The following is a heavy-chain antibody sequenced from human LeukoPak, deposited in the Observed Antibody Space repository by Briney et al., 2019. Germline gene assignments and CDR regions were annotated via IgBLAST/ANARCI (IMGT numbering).Heavy chain of an antibody. CDR1: GLTFSSYS. J-gene: IGHJ4*02. V-gene: IGHV3-30*04. D-gene: IGHD3-3*01. CDR2: ISYDGSDE. CDR3: ARDFTPEWFDIH. Sequence: GGSLRLSCVASGLTFSSYSMHWVRQAPGKGLEWVGVISYDGSDEYYTDSVKGRFTISRDNSKNTVYLQMNSLRADDTAVYYCARDFTPEWFDIHWGQGTLVTVS.